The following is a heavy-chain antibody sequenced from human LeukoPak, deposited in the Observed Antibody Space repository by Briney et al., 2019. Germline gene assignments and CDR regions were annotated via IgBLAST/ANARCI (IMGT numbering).Heavy chain of an antibody. V-gene: IGHV1-18*01. CDR1: GYTFTGYG. CDR3: ARASTTYYYGAP. CDR2: VSPYNGDT. J-gene: IGHJ4*02. D-gene: IGHD3-10*01. Sequence: GASVKVCCRASGYTFTGYGSSWVRQAPGQGLERMGGVSPYNGDTNYAEIAQGRVTMTTDTSTSTAYMALGSLRSDDTAVYYCARASTTYYYGAPWGQGTLVTVSS.